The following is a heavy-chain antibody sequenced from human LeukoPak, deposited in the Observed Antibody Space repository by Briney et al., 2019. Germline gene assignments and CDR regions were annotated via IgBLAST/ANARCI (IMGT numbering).Heavy chain of an antibody. CDR3: ARGGLYFDF. J-gene: IGHJ4*02. CDR1: GGSISSSD. CDR2: IYYSGST. Sequence: NPSETLSLTCSVSGGSISSSDWSWIRQPPGKGLEWIGFIYYSGSTNYNPSLKSRVIISVDTSNNRFSLKVSSVTAADTAVYYCARGGLYFDFWGQGTLVTVSS. V-gene: IGHV4-59*01.